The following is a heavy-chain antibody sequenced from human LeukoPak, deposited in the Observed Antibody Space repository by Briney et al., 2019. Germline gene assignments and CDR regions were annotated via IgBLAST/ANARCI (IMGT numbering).Heavy chain of an antibody. Sequence: GGSLRLSCAASGFTFSNYAMSWVRQAPGKGLEWVSLISSGDSTFYADFVKGRFSISRDNSKRTLYLQMNCLRAADTAVYYCAKDLRKTSRYYSDFWGQGTLVTVSS. J-gene: IGHJ4*02. D-gene: IGHD4-17*01. CDR3: AKDLRKTSRYYSDF. CDR1: GFTFSNYA. CDR2: ISSGDST. V-gene: IGHV3-23*01.